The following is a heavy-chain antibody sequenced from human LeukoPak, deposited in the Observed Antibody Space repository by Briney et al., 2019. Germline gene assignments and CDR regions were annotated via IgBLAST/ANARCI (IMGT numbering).Heavy chain of an antibody. J-gene: IGHJ3*02. Sequence: GGSLRLSCAASGFSFSSSWMHWVRQGPGKGLVWVSRINSYGSSTRYADSVKGRFTISRDNAKNTLYLQMNSLRVEDAAVYYCATVGGVSGRAFDMWGQGTVVTVSS. CDR1: GFSFSSSW. V-gene: IGHV3-74*01. D-gene: IGHD2-8*01. CDR3: ATVGGVSGRAFDM. CDR2: INSYGSST.